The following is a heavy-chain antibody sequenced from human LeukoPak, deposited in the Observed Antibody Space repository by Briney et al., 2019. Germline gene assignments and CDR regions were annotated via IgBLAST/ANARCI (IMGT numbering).Heavy chain of an antibody. CDR1: GYTLTGYY. CDR2: INPNSGGT. J-gene: IGHJ6*03. Sequence: ASVKVSCKASGYTLTGYYMHWVRQAPGQGLEWMGWINPNSGGTNYAQKFQGRVTMTRDTSISTAYMELSRLRSDDTAVYYCARDSDFWSGYPAYYMDVWGKGTTVTVSS. CDR3: ARDSDFWSGYPAYYMDV. D-gene: IGHD3-3*01. V-gene: IGHV1-2*02.